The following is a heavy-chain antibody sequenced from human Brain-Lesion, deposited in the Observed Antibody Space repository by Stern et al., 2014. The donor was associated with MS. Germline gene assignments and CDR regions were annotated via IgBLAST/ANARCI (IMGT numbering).Heavy chain of an antibody. CDR2: IYFSGNP. CDR1: GGSVSSTSYA. Sequence: VQLVESGPGLVKPSETLSLTCTVAGGSVSSTSYAWAWIRQPPGKGLEWIGTIYFSGNPSNGPPLKSRLPISLDTSKNRSPLQVGFVTAADTAVYYCAGEEDIRYCSGGSCTGNWFDPWGQGTLVTVSS. CDR3: AGEEDIRYCSGGSCTGNWFDP. J-gene: IGHJ5*02. V-gene: IGHV4-39*02. D-gene: IGHD2-15*01.